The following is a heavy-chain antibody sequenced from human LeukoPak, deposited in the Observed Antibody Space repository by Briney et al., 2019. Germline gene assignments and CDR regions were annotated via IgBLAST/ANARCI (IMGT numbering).Heavy chain of an antibody. CDR3: ATGLAHGGIANWFDP. D-gene: IGHD2-21*01. CDR2: IFSSGST. Sequence: SETLSLICSVPGGSLNSFSHYWAWIRQPPGKGLEWIGCIFSSGSTYYNPSLQSRVTFSLDKSNNHFALKLTSLTATDTAVYYCATGLAHGGIANWFDPWGQGTLVTVSS. CDR1: GGSLNSFSHY. V-gene: IGHV4-39*06. J-gene: IGHJ5*02.